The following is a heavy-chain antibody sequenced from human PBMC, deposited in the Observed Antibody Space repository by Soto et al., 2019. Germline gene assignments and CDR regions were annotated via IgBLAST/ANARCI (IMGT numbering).Heavy chain of an antibody. Sequence: PGESLKISCRGAGDIFISNASAWVRQKPGKGLEWMGLIYPGDSDIRYSPSFEGQVTISVDKSISTAYLQWSSLKASDTAMYFCARSQALDYWGQATLVTVSS. V-gene: IGHV5-51*01. CDR1: GDIFISNA. CDR3: ARSQALDY. J-gene: IGHJ4*02. CDR2: IYPGDSDI.